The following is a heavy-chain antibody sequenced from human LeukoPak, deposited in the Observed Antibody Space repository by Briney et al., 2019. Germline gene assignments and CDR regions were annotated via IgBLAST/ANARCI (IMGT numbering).Heavy chain of an antibody. V-gene: IGHV5-51*01. D-gene: IGHD2/OR15-2a*01. Sequence: GASLQISCKGSGYSFTSYWIGWVRQMPGKGLEWMGIIYPGDSDTRYSPSFQGQVTISADKSISTAYLQWSSLKASDTAMYYCAGSTFVGGIVTNQVLYYYYYGMDVWGQGTTVTVS. CDR1: GYSFTSYW. CDR2: IYPGDSDT. J-gene: IGHJ6*02. CDR3: AGSTFVGGIVTNQVLYYYYYGMDV.